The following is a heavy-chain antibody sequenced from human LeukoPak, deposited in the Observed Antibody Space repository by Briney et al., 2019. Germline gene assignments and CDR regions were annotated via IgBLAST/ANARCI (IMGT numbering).Heavy chain of an antibody. CDR3: AKSGIAAAGQRGYFDY. CDR1: GFTFSSYA. D-gene: IGHD6-13*01. V-gene: IGHV3-30-3*01. CDR2: ISYDGSNK. J-gene: IGHJ4*02. Sequence: GGSLGLSCAASGFTFSSYAMHWVRQAPGKGLEWVAVISYDGSNKYYADSVKGRFTISRDNSKNTVYLQMNSLRGEDTAVYYCAKSGIAAAGQRGYFDYWGQGTLVTVSS.